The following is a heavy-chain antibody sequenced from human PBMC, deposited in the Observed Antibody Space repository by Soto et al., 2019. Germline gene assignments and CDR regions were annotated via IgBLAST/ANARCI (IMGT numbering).Heavy chain of an antibody. V-gene: IGHV1-69*06. J-gene: IGHJ4*02. CDR3: ARVGGTGGYTYGLDY. CDR2: IIPVFGTG. CDR1: VGTFSSYA. Sequence: QVQLVQSGAEVKKPGSSVKVSCKASVGTFSSYAISWVRQAPGQELEWMGGIIPVFGTGIYAQKFQGRVTITADKSTNTAYMELSSLRSEDTAVYFCARVGGTGGYTYGLDYWGQGTLVTVSS. D-gene: IGHD5-18*01.